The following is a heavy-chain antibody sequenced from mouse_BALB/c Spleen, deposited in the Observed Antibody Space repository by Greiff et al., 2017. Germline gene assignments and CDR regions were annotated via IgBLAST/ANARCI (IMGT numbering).Heavy chain of an antibody. Sequence: EVQRVESGGGLVQPGGSLKLSCAASGFTFSSYTMSWVRQTPEKRLEWVAYISNGGGSTYYPDTVKGRFTISRDNAKNTLYLQMSSLKSEDTAMYYCASETGSAWFAYWGQGTLVTVSA. CDR3: ASETGSAWFAY. V-gene: IGHV5-12-2*01. CDR2: ISNGGGST. J-gene: IGHJ3*01. D-gene: IGHD4-1*01. CDR1: GFTFSSYT.